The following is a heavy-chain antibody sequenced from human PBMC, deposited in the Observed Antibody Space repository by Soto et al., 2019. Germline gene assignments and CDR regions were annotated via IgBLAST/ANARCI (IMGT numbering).Heavy chain of an antibody. CDR2: IRSKADGGTT. J-gene: IGHJ4*02. CDR3: TTEPDYSNYFDY. CDR1: GFTFNNAW. Sequence: EVQLVESGGGLVQPGGSLRLSCAASGFTFNNAWMNWVRQAPGKGLEWVGRIRSKADGGTTDYAPSVKDRFTISRDDSKNTLHLQMNSLKIEDTAVYYCTTEPDYSNYFDYWGQGTLVTVSS. V-gene: IGHV3-15*07. D-gene: IGHD4-4*01.